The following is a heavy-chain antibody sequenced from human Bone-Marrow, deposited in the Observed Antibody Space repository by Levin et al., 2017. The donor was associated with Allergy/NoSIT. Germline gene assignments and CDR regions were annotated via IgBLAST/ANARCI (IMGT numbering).Heavy chain of an antibody. CDR3: ARCGGGDIVVVPAATDTANYYYYGMDV. CDR1: GYTFTSYY. V-gene: IGHV1-46*01. J-gene: IGHJ6*02. CDR2: INPSGGST. Sequence: ASVKVSCKASGYTFTSYYMHWVRQAPGQGLEWMGIINPSGGSTSYAQKFQGRVTMTRDTSTSTVYMELSSLRSEDTAVYYCARCGGGDIVVVPAATDTANYYYYGMDVWGQGTTVTVSS. D-gene: IGHD2-2*01.